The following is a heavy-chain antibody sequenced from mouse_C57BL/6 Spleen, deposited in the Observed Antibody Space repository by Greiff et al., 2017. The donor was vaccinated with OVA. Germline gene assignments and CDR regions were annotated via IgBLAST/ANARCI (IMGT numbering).Heavy chain of an antibody. D-gene: IGHD1-1*01. V-gene: IGHV1-55*01. CDR2: IYPGSGST. CDR1: GYTFTSYW. CDR3: ARTTTVLAADYYFDY. J-gene: IGHJ2*01. Sequence: VQLQQPGAELVKPGASVKMSCKASGYTFTSYWITWVKQRPGQGLEWIGDIYPGSGSTNYNEKFKSKATLTVDTSSSTAYMQLSSRTSEDSAVYYCARTTTVLAADYYFDYWGQGTTLTVSS.